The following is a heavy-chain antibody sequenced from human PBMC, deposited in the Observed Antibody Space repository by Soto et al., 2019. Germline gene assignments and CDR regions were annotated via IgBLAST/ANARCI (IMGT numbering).Heavy chain of an antibody. CDR2: IYYSGST. D-gene: IGHD2-2*02. CDR1: GGSISSYY. CDR3: ATLPPRIEVTVLPIPT. V-gene: IGHV4-59*12. Sequence: TLSLTCTVSGGSISSYYWSWIRQPPGKGLEWIGYIYYSGSTNYNPSLKSRVTISVDTSKNQFSLKLSSVTAADTAVYYCATLPPRIEVTVLPIPTWGQGTLVTVSS. J-gene: IGHJ5*02.